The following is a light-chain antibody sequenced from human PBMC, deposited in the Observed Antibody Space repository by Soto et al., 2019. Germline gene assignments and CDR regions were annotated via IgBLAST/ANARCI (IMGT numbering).Light chain of an antibody. CDR2: GAA. V-gene: IGKV3-15*01. CDR1: QSVSSN. CDR3: QQYNKWPFFT. Sequence: EIDITQSPATLYVSPEETATISYSARQSVSSNLAWHKQKPCQAPRLLIYGAATRATGIPARFSGSGSGTEFTLTISSLQSEDFAVYYCQQYNKWPFFTVGPGTKVDIK. J-gene: IGKJ3*01.